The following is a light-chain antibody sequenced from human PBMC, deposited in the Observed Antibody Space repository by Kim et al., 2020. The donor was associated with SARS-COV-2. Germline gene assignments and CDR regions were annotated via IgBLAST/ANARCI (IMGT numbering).Light chain of an antibody. V-gene: IGKV1-39*01. CDR1: QSITTY. CDR2: AAS. CDR3: QQSYSTPQA. Sequence: SASVGDRVTITGRASQSITTYLNWYQQKPGKAPKLLIYAASNLQSGVPSRFSGSGSGTEFTLTISSLQPEDFATYYCQQSYSTPQAFGQGTKLEI. J-gene: IGKJ2*01.